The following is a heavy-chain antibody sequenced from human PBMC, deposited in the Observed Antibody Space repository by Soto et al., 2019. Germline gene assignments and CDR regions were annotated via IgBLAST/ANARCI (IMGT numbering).Heavy chain of an antibody. V-gene: IGHV4-31*03. Sequence: PSETLSLTCTVIGDSVSSNNYYWSWIRQRPGKGLEWIGYIHYSGDSYDNPSLTSRITMSMDVSKNQFSLNPRSVTAADTAIYYCARDVNDSSGSQGFDYWGQGTLVTVSS. CDR3: ARDVNDSSGSQGFDY. J-gene: IGHJ4*02. CDR2: IHYSGDS. D-gene: IGHD3-22*01. CDR1: GDSVSSNNYY.